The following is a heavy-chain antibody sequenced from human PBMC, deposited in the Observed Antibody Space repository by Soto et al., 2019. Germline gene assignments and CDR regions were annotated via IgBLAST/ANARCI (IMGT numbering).Heavy chain of an antibody. J-gene: IGHJ5*02. CDR3: AGLFGYCSSTSCYNWFDP. V-gene: IGHV4-59*01. D-gene: IGHD2-2*03. CDR2: IYYSGST. Sequence: SETLSLTCTVSGGSISSYYWSWIRQPPGKALECIGYIYYSGSTNYNPSLKSRVTISVDTSKNQFSLKLSSVTAADTAVYYCAGLFGYCSSTSCYNWFDPWGQGTLVTVSS. CDR1: GGSISSYY.